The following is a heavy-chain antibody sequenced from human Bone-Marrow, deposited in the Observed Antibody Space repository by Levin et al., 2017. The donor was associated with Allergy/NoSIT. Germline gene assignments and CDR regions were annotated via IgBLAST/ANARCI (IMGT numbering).Heavy chain of an antibody. D-gene: IGHD3-22*01. J-gene: IGHJ4*02. CDR1: GFTFSSYS. CDR3: VRGGYYDATGYFHLAS. V-gene: IGHV3-30*04. Sequence: GGSLRLSCAASGFTFSSYSIHWVRQAPGKGLEWVAFISYDGNNDYYTDSVKGRFTISRDNSRNTLYLQMNSLRPEDTAVYYCVRGGYYDATGYFHLASWGRGTLVTVSS. CDR2: ISYDGNND.